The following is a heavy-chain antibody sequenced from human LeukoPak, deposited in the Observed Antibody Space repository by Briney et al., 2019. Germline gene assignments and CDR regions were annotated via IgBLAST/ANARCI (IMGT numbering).Heavy chain of an antibody. CDR2: ISGSGGST. D-gene: IGHD2-15*01. J-gene: IGHJ5*02. CDR1: GFTFSSYG. Sequence: PGGSLRLSCAASGFTFSSYGMSWVRQAPGKGLEWVSAISGSGGSTYYADSVKGRFTISRDNSKNTLYLQMNSLRAEDTAVYYCAKDRDIVVVVAATPPWFDPWGQGTLVTVSS. CDR3: AKDRDIVVVVAATPPWFDP. V-gene: IGHV3-23*01.